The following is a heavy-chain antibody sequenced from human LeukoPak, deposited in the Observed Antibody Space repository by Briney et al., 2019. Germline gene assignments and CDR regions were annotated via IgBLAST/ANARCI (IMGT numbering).Heavy chain of an antibody. Sequence: NPSETLSLTCTVSGGSISSGGYYWSWIRQPPGKGLEWIGYIYHSGSTYYNPSLKSRVTTSVDRSKNQFSLKLSSVTAADTAVYYCAREDLTGGGYFDYWGQGTLVTVSS. CDR1: GGSISSGGYY. CDR3: AREDLTGGGYFDY. CDR2: IYHSGST. D-gene: IGHD1-20*01. J-gene: IGHJ4*02. V-gene: IGHV4-30-2*01.